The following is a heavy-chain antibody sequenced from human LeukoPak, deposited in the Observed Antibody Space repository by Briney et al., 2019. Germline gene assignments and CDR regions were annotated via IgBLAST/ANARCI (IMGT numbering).Heavy chain of an antibody. D-gene: IGHD2-15*01. V-gene: IGHV3-30-3*01. CDR2: ISYDATRK. Sequence: GGSLRLSCAASGFNFGAYAMHWVRQAPGRGLEGVTLISYDATRKSYGDSVQGRFTISRDNAKNTVYLQMNSRRSEDTAVYYCARAGDVIVEESSDFWGQGTLVTVSS. CDR3: ARAGDVIVEESSDF. J-gene: IGHJ4*02. CDR1: GFNFGAYA.